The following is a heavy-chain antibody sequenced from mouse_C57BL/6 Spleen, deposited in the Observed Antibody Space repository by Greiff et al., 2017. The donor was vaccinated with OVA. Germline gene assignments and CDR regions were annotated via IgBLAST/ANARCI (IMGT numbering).Heavy chain of an antibody. CDR1: GYTFTSYW. V-gene: IGHV1-69*01. CDR3: ARREALDY. J-gene: IGHJ2*01. Sequence: QVQLQQPGAELVMPGASVKLSCKASGYTFTSYWMHWVKQRPGQGLEWIGEIDPSDSYTNYTQKFKGKSTLTVDKSSSTAYMQLSSLTSEDSVVDYSARREALDYWGQGTTLTVSS. CDR2: IDPSDSYT.